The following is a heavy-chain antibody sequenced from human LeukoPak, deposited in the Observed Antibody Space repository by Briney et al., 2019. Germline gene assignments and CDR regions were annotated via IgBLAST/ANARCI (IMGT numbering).Heavy chain of an antibody. V-gene: IGHV4-34*01. CDR2: INHSGST. J-gene: IGHJ4*02. CDR3: ARGRYYYGSGNYFDY. Sequence: PSETLSLTCAVYGGSFSGYYWSWIRQPPGKGLEWIGVINHSGSTNYNPSLKSRVTISVDTSKNQFSLKLSSVTAADTAVYYCARGRYYYGSGNYFDYWGQGTLVTVSS. D-gene: IGHD3-10*01. CDR1: GGSFSGYY.